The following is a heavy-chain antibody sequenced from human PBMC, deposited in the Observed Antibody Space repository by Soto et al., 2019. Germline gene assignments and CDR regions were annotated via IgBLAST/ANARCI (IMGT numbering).Heavy chain of an antibody. D-gene: IGHD6-13*01. CDR2: IYYSGST. J-gene: IGHJ4*02. Sequence: QVQLQESGPGLVKPSQTLSLTCTVSGGSISSGGYYWSWIRQHPGKGLEWIGYIYYSGSTYYNPPLERRVTFAVDTSTNPFSRNLSAVTAPDTAVYYCARSFGVPAAGPFASWGQGTLVTVSS. V-gene: IGHV4-31*03. CDR3: ARSFGVPAAGPFAS. CDR1: GGSISSGGYY.